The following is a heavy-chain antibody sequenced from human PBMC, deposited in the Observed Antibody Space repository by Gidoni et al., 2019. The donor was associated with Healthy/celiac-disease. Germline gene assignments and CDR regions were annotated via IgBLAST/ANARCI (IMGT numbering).Heavy chain of an antibody. Sequence: QVQLQESGPGLVKPSDTLSLTCAVSGYSISSSNWWGWIRQPPGKGLEWIVYIYYSGSTYYNPSLKSRVTMSVDTSKNQFSLKLSSVTAVDTAVYYCATTWRYCSGGSCYPVDYWGQGTLVTVSS. CDR3: ATTWRYCSGGSCYPVDY. J-gene: IGHJ4*02. CDR1: GYSISSSNW. D-gene: IGHD2-15*01. V-gene: IGHV4-28*07. CDR2: IYYSGST.